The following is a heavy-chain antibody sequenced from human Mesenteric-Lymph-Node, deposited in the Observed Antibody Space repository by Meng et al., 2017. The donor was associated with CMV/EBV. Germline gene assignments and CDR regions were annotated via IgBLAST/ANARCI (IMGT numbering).Heavy chain of an antibody. CDR1: GYTFSTYG. Sequence: ASVKVSCKASGYTFSTYGISWVRQARGQGLEWMGWINVYDGKTNYAQKFQGRVTMTTDTSTSTAYMELNTLRSDDTAIYYCARDHPSYSASPHLYWGQGTLVTVSS. V-gene: IGHV1-18*01. D-gene: IGHD6-13*01. CDR2: INVYDGKT. CDR3: ARDHPSYSASPHLY. J-gene: IGHJ4*02.